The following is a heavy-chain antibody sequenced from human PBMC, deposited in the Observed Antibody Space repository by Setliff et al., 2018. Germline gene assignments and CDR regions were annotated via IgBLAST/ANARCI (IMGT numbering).Heavy chain of an antibody. CDR3: AKGTKGITNYFDY. CDR2: IYHSGST. CDR1: GGSISSSNW. J-gene: IGHJ4*02. V-gene: IGHV4-4*02. D-gene: IGHD3-10*01. Sequence: SETLSLTCTVSGGSISSSNWWSWVRQPPGKGLEWIGEIYHSGSTNYNPSLKSRVTISVDTSKNQFSLKLSSVTAADTAVYYCAKGTKGITNYFDYWGQGTLVTVSS.